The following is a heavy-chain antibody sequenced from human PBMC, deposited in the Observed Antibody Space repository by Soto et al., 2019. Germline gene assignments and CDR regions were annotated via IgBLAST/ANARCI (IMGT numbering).Heavy chain of an antibody. CDR2: FKPFNVVT. V-gene: IGHV1-2*02. CDR3: ARAVSHYYDNKDRTWFDQ. Sequence: WASLNVSLKASGYTFTVYHLHVCLHSPLQWLELMGSFKPFNVVTNLAQNFQGMVTLTRDTSNNTAYMELSRLRSDDTAVYFCARAVSHYYDNKDRTWFDQRGKGTMVTVSS. D-gene: IGHD3-9*01. J-gene: IGHJ5*02. CDR1: GYTFTVYH.